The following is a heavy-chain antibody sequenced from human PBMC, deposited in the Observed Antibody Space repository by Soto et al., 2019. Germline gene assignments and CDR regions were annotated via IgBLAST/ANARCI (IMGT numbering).Heavy chain of an antibody. CDR2: IYHTGST. V-gene: IGHV4-4*02. CDR3: ARREALWFGEPGDDAFDI. D-gene: IGHD3-10*01. J-gene: IGHJ3*02. CDR1: GGSFSSSNW. Sequence: SETLSLTCAVSGGSFSSSNWWSWVRQPPGKGLEWIGEIYHTGSTNYNPSLKSRVTISVDKSKNQFSLKLSSVTAADTAMYYCARREALWFGEPGDDAFDIWGQGTMVTVSS.